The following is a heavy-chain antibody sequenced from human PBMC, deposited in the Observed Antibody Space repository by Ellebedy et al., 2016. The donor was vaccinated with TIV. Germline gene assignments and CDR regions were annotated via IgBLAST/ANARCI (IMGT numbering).Heavy chain of an antibody. V-gene: IGHV3-23*01. D-gene: IGHD6-6*01. Sequence: GESLKISCAASGFTFSIYAMGWVRQAPGKGMEWVSTISRNGGGTYYAGSVEGRFTISRDNSNNTLWLQMSGLRAEDTARYFCAKDLSIERQWGFDYWGQGTLVTVSS. CDR2: ISRNGGGT. J-gene: IGHJ4*02. CDR3: AKDLSIERQWGFDY. CDR1: GFTFSIYA.